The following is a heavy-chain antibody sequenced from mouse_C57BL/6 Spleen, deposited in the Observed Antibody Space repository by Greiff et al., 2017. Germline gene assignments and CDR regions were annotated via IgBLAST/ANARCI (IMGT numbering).Heavy chain of an antibody. CDR3: ARGGGSSYPYYAMDY. Sequence: QVQLQQPGAELVMPGASVKLSCKASGYTFTSYWMHWVKQRPGQGLEWIGELDPSDSYTNYNQKFKGKSTLTVDKSSSTAYMQLSSLTSEDSAVYYCARGGGSSYPYYAMDYWGQGTSVTVSS. J-gene: IGHJ4*01. CDR2: LDPSDSYT. CDR1: GYTFTSYW. D-gene: IGHD1-1*01. V-gene: IGHV1-69*01.